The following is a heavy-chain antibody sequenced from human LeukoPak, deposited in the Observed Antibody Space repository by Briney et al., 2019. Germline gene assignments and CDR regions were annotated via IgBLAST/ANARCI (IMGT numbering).Heavy chain of an antibody. V-gene: IGHV3-23*01. J-gene: IGHJ3*02. CDR2: ISGSRSTT. Sequence: GGSLRLSCAASGFTFSSYAMTWVRQAPGKGLEWVSTISGSRSTTYYAYSVKGRFTISRDNSKNTLYLQMNSLRAEDTAVYYWARQKFDVFDIWGQGTMVTVSS. CDR1: GFTFSSYA. CDR3: ARQKFDVFDI.